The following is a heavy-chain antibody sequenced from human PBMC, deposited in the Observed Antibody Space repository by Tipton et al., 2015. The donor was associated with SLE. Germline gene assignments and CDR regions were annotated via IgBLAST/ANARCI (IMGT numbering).Heavy chain of an antibody. D-gene: IGHD3-3*01. CDR3: ARGGPRLTVFGVAIAAQSLAPNGFDT. V-gene: IGHV4-59*11. J-gene: IGHJ3*02. CDR2: MYDSGTA. Sequence: TLSLTCSVSGGSISGHYWRWIRQPSGKGLEWIAHMYDSGTATYSPSLKSRVTISTDSSKNQFFLNVTSVTAADTAVYYCARGGPRLTVFGVAIAAQSLAPNGFDTWGQGTMVTVSS. CDR1: GGSISGHY.